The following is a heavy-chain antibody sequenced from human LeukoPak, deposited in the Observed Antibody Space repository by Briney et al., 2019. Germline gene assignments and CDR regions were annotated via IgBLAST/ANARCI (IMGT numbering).Heavy chain of an antibody. CDR3: APLGSTGGRCFDL. CDR1: GHTLTDIS. D-gene: IGHD2-8*02. CDR2: FIPEDVET. V-gene: IGHV1-24*01. J-gene: IGHJ4*02. Sequence: ASVKFSCKVSGHTLTDISMHWVRRSPGKGLEWRGGFIPEDVETIYTQKFQGRVTMTEDTSTDTADMELSSLTSEDTAVYYCAPLGSTGGRCFDLWGQGTPVTVSS.